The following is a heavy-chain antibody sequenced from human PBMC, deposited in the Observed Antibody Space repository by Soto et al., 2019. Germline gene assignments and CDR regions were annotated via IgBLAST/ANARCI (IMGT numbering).Heavy chain of an antibody. Sequence: PSETLSLTCTVSGGSISGYYWSWIRQPPGKRLEWIGYINYSGSTNYNPSLKSRVTISVDTSKKQLSLKLGSVTAADTAVYYCARGRMAADATEVAFDFWGQGTMVT. J-gene: IGHJ3*01. D-gene: IGHD6-13*01. CDR2: INYSGST. V-gene: IGHV4-59*01. CDR3: ARGRMAADATEVAFDF. CDR1: GGSISGYY.